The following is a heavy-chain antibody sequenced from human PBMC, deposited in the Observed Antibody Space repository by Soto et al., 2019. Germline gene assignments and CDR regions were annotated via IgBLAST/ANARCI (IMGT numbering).Heavy chain of an antibody. J-gene: IGHJ6*02. CDR3: ARHAAMGGYYYYHYYGMDV. CDR1: GYSFTSYW. V-gene: IGHV5-51*01. CDR2: IYPGDSDT. Sequence: GESLKISCKGSGYSFTSYWIGWVRQMPGKGLEWMGIIYPGDSDTRYSPSFQGQVTISADKSISTAYLQWSSLKASDTAMYYCARHAAMGGYYYYHYYGMDVWGQGTTVTISS. D-gene: IGHD5-18*01.